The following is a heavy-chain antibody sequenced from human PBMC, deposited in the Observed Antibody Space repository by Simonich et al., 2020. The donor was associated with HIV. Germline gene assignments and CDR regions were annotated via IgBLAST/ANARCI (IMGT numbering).Heavy chain of an antibody. CDR3: ARDGRKGSSTSCSDY. J-gene: IGHJ4*02. CDR1: GFTFSSYS. CDR2: ISIDSSYI. D-gene: IGHD2-2*01. V-gene: IGHV3-21*01. Sequence: EVQLVESGGGLVKPGGSLRLSCAASGFTFSSYSINWVRQAPGKGLDWVSSISIDSSYIYYADSVKGRFTISRETAKNSLYLQMNSLRAEDTAVYYCARDGRKGSSTSCSDYWGQGTLVTVSS.